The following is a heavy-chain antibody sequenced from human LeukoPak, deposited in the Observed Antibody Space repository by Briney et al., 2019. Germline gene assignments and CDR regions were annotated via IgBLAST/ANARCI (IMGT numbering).Heavy chain of an antibody. J-gene: IGHJ4*02. D-gene: IGHD2-15*01. CDR2: ISTSSSYI. Sequence: GGSLRLSCAASGFTFSSYSINWVRQAPGKGLEWVSSISTSSSYIYYADSVKGRFTISRDNAKNSLYLQMNSLRAEDTAVYYCARDTCSGESCYAFEYWGQATLVTVSS. V-gene: IGHV3-21*01. CDR3: ARDTCSGESCYAFEY. CDR1: GFTFSSYS.